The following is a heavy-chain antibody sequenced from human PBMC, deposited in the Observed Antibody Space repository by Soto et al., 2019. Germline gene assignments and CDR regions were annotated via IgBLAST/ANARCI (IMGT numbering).Heavy chain of an antibody. CDR2: SSSSSSTI. CDR1: GFTVSSYS. Sequence: PGGSLRLSCAASGFTVSSYSMNWVRQAPGKGPEWVWYSSSSSSTIYYADSVKGRFTISRDNAKNSLYLQMNGLRDEDTAVYYCARDPDPTNYYYYGMDVWGQGTTVTVSS. CDR3: ARDPDPTNYYYYGMDV. V-gene: IGHV3-48*02. J-gene: IGHJ6*02.